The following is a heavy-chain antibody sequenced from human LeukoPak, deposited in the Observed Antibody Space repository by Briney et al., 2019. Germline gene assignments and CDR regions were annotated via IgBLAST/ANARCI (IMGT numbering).Heavy chain of an antibody. D-gene: IGHD3-22*01. Sequence: SETLSLTCTVSGGSISSYYWSWIRQPAGKAPEWIGRIHSSGIINYNPPLKSRVTISLDYSNNQVSLKLNYVTAADTAVYYCVRDEANSGYPDYWGQGTLAPVSS. J-gene: IGHJ4*02. CDR1: GGSISSYY. V-gene: IGHV4-4*07. CDR3: VRDEANSGYPDY. CDR2: IHSSGII.